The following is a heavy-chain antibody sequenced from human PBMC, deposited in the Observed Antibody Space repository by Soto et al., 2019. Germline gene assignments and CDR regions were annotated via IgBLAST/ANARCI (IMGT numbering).Heavy chain of an antibody. J-gene: IGHJ4*01. CDR2: ISCNSGSI. D-gene: IGHD3-22*01. CDR3: AKGPDMIATKIDIFDY. V-gene: IGHV3-9*01. CDR1: GFTFDDYA. Sequence: EVQLVESGGGLVQPGRSLRLSCAASGFTFDDYAMHWVRQAPGKGLEWVSGISCNSGSIGYADSVKGRFTISRDNAKISLYLQMNSLRAEDTALYYCAKGPDMIATKIDIFDYWGHGTLVTVSS.